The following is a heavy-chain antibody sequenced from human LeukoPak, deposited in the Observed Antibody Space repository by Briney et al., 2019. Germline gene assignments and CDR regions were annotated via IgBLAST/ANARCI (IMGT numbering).Heavy chain of an antibody. V-gene: IGHV5-51*01. CDR1: GYSFASYW. Sequence: GESLKISCKGSGYSFASYWIGWVRQMPEKGLEWMGIIYPGGSDIRYSPSFQGQVTISGDNSIDTVYLQWSSLKTSDTAVYYCARQSRDGSRNRGYDFDYWGQGTLVTVS. CDR3: ARQSRDGSRNRGYDFDY. J-gene: IGHJ4*02. D-gene: IGHD3-10*01. CDR2: IYPGGSDI.